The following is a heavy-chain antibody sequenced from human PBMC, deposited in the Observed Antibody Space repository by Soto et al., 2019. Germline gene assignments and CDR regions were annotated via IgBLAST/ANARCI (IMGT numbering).Heavy chain of an antibody. Sequence: PSETLSLTCTVSGASISGFYWSWIRKSAGKGLEWIGRIYATGTTDYNPSLKSRVMMSVDTSKKQFSLKLRSVTAADTAVYYCVRDGAKTLRDWFDPWGQGISVTVSS. J-gene: IGHJ5*02. D-gene: IGHD1-26*01. CDR3: VRDGAKTLRDWFDP. CDR2: IYATGTT. V-gene: IGHV4-4*07. CDR1: GASISGFY.